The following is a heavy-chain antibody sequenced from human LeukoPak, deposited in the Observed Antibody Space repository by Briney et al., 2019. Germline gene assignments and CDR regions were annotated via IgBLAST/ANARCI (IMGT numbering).Heavy chain of an antibody. CDR3: ARDRGYSYGCDAFDI. CDR1: GGSISRGGYY. V-gene: IGHV4-31*03. D-gene: IGHD5-18*01. J-gene: IGHJ3*02. Sequence: SETLSLTCTVSGGSISRGGYYWSWIPQHPGKGLEYIGYIYYSGSIYYNPSLKSRVTISLDPSKNQFSLKLSSVTAADTAVYYCARDRGYSYGCDAFDIWGQGTMVTVSS. CDR2: IYYSGSI.